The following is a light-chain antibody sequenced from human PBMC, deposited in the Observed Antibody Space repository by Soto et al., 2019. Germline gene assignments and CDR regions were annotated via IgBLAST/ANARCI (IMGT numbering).Light chain of an antibody. Sequence: DIVMTQSPLSLPVTPGEPASISCSSSQSLLQSNGYNYLDWDLQKPGQSPQLLIYFGSYRASGVPDRFSGSGSGRDFTLKIRRVEVEDVGVYYCMQSQQSPPTFGQGTKVEI. CDR1: QSLLQSNGYNY. V-gene: IGKV2-28*01. CDR3: MQSQQSPPT. J-gene: IGKJ1*01. CDR2: FGS.